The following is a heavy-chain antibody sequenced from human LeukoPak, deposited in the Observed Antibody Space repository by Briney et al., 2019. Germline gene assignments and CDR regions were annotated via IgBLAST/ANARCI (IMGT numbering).Heavy chain of an antibody. D-gene: IGHD2-15*01. CDR3: ARHKAHSDWFDP. J-gene: IGHJ5*02. CDR2: INYSATT. V-gene: IGHV4-39*01. CDR1: GASIISDTYF. Sequence: SETLSLTCTVSGASIISDTYFWTCILRPPGKGMECIAIINYSATTYYNPSLRSRVTVSVDTSNNQVSLMLRSVTAADTAIYYCARHKAHSDWFDPWGHGTLVTVSS.